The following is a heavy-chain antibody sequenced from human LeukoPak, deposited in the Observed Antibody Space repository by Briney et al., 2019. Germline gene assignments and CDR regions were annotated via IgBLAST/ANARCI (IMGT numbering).Heavy chain of an antibody. D-gene: IGHD1-26*01. Sequence: PGGSLRLSCAASGFTFSSYWMHWVRQAPGKGLVWVSRINSDGSSRFYADSVKGRFTISRDNAKNTLYLQMNSLRAEDTAVYYCARLLLLWDYYMDVWGKGTTVTISS. V-gene: IGHV3-74*01. CDR2: INSDGSSR. CDR1: GFTFSSYW. CDR3: ARLLLLWDYYMDV. J-gene: IGHJ6*03.